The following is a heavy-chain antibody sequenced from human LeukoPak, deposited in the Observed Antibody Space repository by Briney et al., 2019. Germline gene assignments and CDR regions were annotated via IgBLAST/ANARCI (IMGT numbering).Heavy chain of an antibody. CDR3: ARGEYYDVLTGYHDY. J-gene: IGHJ4*02. CDR2: INPNSGGT. Sequence: VASVKVSCKASGYTFTDYFMHWVRQAPGQGLEWMGWINPNSGGTNYAQKLQGRVTMTRDASISTAYMELSRLRSDDTAVYYCARGEYYDVLTGYHDYWGQGTLVTVSS. CDR1: GYTFTDYF. V-gene: IGHV1-2*02. D-gene: IGHD3-9*01.